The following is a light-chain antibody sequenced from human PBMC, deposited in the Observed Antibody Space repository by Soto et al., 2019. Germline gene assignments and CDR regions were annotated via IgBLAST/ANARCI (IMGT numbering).Light chain of an antibody. CDR1: QSVSSRS. CDR3: QQRSNWPLT. Sequence: EIVLTQSPGTLSLSPGERATLSCRASQSVSSRSLAWYQQKPGQAPRLLISDASNRAADIPDRFSGSGSGTDFTLTISRLEPEDFAVYYCQQRSNWPLTFGGGTKVDIK. V-gene: IGKV3D-20*02. J-gene: IGKJ4*01. CDR2: DAS.